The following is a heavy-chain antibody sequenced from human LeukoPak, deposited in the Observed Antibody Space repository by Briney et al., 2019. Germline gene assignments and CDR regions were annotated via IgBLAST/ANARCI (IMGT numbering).Heavy chain of an antibody. CDR2: INPNSGGT. D-gene: IGHD3-16*01. J-gene: IGHJ4*02. V-gene: IGHV1-2*02. CDR3: ARALGRGTRVLTY. Sequence: ASVKVSCKASGYTFTGYYMHWVRQAPGQGLEWMGWINPNSGGTNYAQKFQGRVTMTRDTSISTAYMELSRLISDDTAVYYCARALGRGTRVLTYGGQGTLFTASS. CDR1: GYTFTGYY.